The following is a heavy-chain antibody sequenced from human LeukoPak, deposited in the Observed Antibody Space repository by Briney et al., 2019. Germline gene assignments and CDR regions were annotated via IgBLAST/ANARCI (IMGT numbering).Heavy chain of an antibody. CDR3: AREVCVNGVCQRYFDL. J-gene: IGHJ4*02. CDR1: GYTFTDFY. D-gene: IGHD2-8*01. Sequence: ASVKVSCKASGYTFTDFYIHWVRQAPGQGREWMGWINPKTGGTNYVQRFQGRVTLTRDTSTSTAYMELSRVGSYDTAVYYCAREVCVNGVCQRYFDLWGQGTPVTVS. CDR2: INPKTGGT. V-gene: IGHV1-2*02.